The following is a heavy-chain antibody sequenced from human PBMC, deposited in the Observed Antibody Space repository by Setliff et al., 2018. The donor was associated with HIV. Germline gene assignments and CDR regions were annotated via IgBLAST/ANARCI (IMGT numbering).Heavy chain of an antibody. Sequence: GESLKISCKSSGYTFMSFWIGWVRQMPGRGLEWMGIIYPGDSSAKYSPSFQGRVTISADKSISTAYLQWSSLKASDTAMYYCARHTLTTVTTEYFDYWGQGTLVTVSS. CDR2: IYPGDSSA. V-gene: IGHV5-51*01. CDR1: GYTFMSFW. J-gene: IGHJ4*02. CDR3: ARHTLTTVTTEYFDY. D-gene: IGHD4-4*01.